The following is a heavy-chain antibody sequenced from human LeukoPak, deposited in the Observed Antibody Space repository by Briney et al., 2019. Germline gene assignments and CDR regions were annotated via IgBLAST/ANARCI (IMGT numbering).Heavy chain of an antibody. D-gene: IGHD6-13*01. J-gene: IGHJ4*02. V-gene: IGHV3-7*01. Sequence: GGSLRLSCAASGFTFSSYWMSWVRQAPGKGLEWVANIKQDGSEKYYVDSVKGRFTISRDNAKNSLYLQMNSLRAEDTAVYYCARDPRIAAAGLGDYWGQGTLVTVSS. CDR1: GFTFSSYW. CDR3: ARDPRIAAAGLGDY. CDR2: IKQDGSEK.